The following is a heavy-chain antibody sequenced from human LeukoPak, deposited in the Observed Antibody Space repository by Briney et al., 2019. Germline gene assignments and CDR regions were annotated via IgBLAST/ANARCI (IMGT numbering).Heavy chain of an antibody. CDR2: VYSGGST. J-gene: IGHJ4*02. CDR3: ARDPPAVLIDTYG. CDR1: GFIVTNNY. V-gene: IGHV3-66*01. Sequence: PEGSLRLSCTASGFIVTNNYINWVRQAPGKGLEWVSLVYSGGSTYYADSVKGRFTISRDNSKNMVYLQMSSLRAEDTAMYYCARDPPAVLIDTYGWGQGTLVTVSS. D-gene: IGHD2-8*01.